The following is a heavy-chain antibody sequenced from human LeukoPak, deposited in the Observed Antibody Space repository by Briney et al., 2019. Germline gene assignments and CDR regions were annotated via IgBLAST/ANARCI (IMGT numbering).Heavy chain of an antibody. CDR2: IYYSGST. D-gene: IGHD1-1*01. Sequence: SETLSLTCTVSGGSISSSSYYWGWIRQPPGKGLEWIGSIYYSGSTYYNPSLKSRVTISIDTSKNQFSLRLSSVTAADTAVYYCARDVTGTPGGFDYWGQGTLVTVSS. CDR3: ARDVTGTPGGFDY. CDR1: GGSISSSSYY. J-gene: IGHJ4*02. V-gene: IGHV4-39*07.